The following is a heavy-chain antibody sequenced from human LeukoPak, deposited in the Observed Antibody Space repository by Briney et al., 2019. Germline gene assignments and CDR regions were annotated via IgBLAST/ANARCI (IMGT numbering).Heavy chain of an antibody. Sequence: GGSLRLSCAASGFTYDDYAMNWARQAPGKGLEWVSFISSSSSYIYYADSVKRRFTISRDNAKYSLDLQMNSLRDEDTAVCYCARSRPFDYWGQGTLVTVSS. D-gene: IGHD6-6*01. J-gene: IGHJ4*02. CDR3: ARSRPFDY. V-gene: IGHV3-21*01. CDR1: GFTYDDYA. CDR2: ISSSSSYI.